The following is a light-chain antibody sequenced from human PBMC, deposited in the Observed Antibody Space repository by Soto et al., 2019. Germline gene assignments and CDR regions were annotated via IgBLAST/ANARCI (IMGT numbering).Light chain of an antibody. CDR1: QSVSNSA. CDR2: GAS. V-gene: IGKV3-20*01. CDR3: QLYGSSPIYS. Sequence: EIVLTQSPGTMSLSPGERATLSCRASQSVSNSALAWYLPKPGQAPSLLIYGASSMAPGIPDRFSVSGSEAVFTLTISRLEPEDFAVYYCQLYGSSPIYSFGQRTRLEFK. J-gene: IGKJ2*01.